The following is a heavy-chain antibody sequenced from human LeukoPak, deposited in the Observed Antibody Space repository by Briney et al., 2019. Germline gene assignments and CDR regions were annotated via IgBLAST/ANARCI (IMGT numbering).Heavy chain of an antibody. D-gene: IGHD4-23*01. CDR2: ISSGSGYI. CDR1: GFTFSSYS. V-gene: IGHV3-21*01. J-gene: IGHJ4*02. CDR3: ARARYGGNSAYDC. Sequence: GGSLRLSCAVSGFTFSSYSMNWVRQAPGKGLEWVSSISSGSGYIYYADSVKGRFTISRDNAKNSLYLQMNSLRGEDTAVYYCARARYGGNSAYDCWGQGTLVTVSS.